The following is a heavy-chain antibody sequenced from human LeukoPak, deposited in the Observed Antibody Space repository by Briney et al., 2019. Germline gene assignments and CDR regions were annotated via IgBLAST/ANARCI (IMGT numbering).Heavy chain of an antibody. Sequence: GGSLRLSCAASGFTFSSYAMSWVRQAPGKGQEWVSGISGSGDNTYYADSVKGRFTISRDNSKNTLYLQMNSLRAEDTAVYYCAKDGAYGSGSLYNWFDHWGQGILVTVSS. CDR1: GFTFSSYA. V-gene: IGHV3-23*01. J-gene: IGHJ5*02. CDR3: AKDGAYGSGSLYNWFDH. CDR2: ISGSGDNT. D-gene: IGHD3-10*01.